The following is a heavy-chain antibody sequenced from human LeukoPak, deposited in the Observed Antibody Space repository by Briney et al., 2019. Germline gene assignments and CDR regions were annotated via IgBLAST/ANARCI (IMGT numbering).Heavy chain of an antibody. CDR1: GGSISSGDYY. D-gene: IGHD3-22*01. Sequence: SETLSLTCTVYGGSISSGDYYWSWIRQPPGKGLEWIGYIYYSGSTYYNPSLKSRVTISVDTSKNQFSLKLSSVTAADTAVYYCARVTYYYDSSAQLWGQGTLVTVSS. CDR2: IYYSGST. V-gene: IGHV4-30-4*08. J-gene: IGHJ4*02. CDR3: ARVTYYYDSSAQL.